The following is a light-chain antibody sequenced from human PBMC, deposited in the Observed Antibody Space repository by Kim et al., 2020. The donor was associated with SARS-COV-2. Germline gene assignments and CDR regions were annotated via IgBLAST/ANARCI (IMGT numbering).Light chain of an antibody. CDR2: GVT. CDR3: QHYSNWPPWT. Sequence: VSPGETATLSCRASQSVGSNLAWYQQKAGQAPRLLIYGVTTRATDVPARFSGSGSGTEFTLTISSLQSEDFATYYCQHYSNWPPWTFGQGTKLEI. J-gene: IGKJ2*02. V-gene: IGKV3-15*01. CDR1: QSVGSN.